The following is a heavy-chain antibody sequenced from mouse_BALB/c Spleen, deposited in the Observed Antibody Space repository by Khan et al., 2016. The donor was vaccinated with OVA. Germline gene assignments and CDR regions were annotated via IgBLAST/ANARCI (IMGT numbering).Heavy chain of an antibody. V-gene: IGHV2-6-4*01. Sequence: QVQLKESGPGLVAPSQSLSITCTVSGFSLSRYNIHWVRQPPGKDLEWLGMIWGGGGTDYNSTLKSRLSIRKDNSKSQVLLKMNSLQTDDTTLYYCARAYYRCDGYYAMDYWGQGTSVTVSS. D-gene: IGHD2-14*01. CDR2: IWGGGGT. CDR3: ARAYYRCDGYYAMDY. CDR1: GFSLSRYN. J-gene: IGHJ4*01.